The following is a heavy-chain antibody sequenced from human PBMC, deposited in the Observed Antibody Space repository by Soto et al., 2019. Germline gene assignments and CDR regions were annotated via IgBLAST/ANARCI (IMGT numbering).Heavy chain of an antibody. V-gene: IGHV3-30-3*01. J-gene: IGHJ6*03. Sequence: AVISYDGSNKYYADSVKGRFTISRDNSKNTLYLQMNSLRAEDTAVYYCARVLAAAGTFYYYYMDVWGKGTTVTV. D-gene: IGHD6-13*01. CDR3: ARVLAAAGTFYYYYMDV. CDR2: ISYDGSNK.